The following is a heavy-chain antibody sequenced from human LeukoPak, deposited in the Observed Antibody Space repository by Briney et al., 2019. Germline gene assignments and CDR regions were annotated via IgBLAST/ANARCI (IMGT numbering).Heavy chain of an antibody. J-gene: IGHJ4*02. D-gene: IGHD2-15*01. CDR2: INHSGST. CDR3: ARGLRAYCSGGSCPRHFDY. V-gene: IGHV4-34*01. Sequence: PSETLSLTCAVYGGSFSGYYWSWIRQPPGKGLEWIGEINHSGSTNYNPSLKSRVTISVDTSKNQFSLKLSSVTAADTAVYYCARGLRAYCSGGSCPRHFDYWGQGTLVTVSS. CDR1: GGSFSGYY.